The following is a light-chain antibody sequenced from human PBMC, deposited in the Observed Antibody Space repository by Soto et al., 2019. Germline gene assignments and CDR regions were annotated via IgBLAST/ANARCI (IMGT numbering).Light chain of an antibody. CDR3: AAWDDSLNGWV. Sequence: QSVLTQPPSASGTPGQRVTISCSGSSSNIGSNTVNWYQQLPGTAPKLLIYSNNQRPFGVPDRFSGSKSGTSASLAISGLQSEDEADYYRAAWDDSLNGWVFGGGTKVTVL. J-gene: IGLJ3*02. V-gene: IGLV1-44*01. CDR2: SNN. CDR1: SSNIGSNT.